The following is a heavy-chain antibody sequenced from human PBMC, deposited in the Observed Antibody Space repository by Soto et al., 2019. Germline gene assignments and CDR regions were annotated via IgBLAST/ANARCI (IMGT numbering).Heavy chain of an antibody. CDR1: GFSLSTSGMC. D-gene: IGHD3-16*01. CDR2: IDWDDDK. Sequence: SGPTLVNPTQTLTLTCTFSGFSLSTSGMCVSWIRQPPGKALEWLALIDWDDDKRYSPSLKSRLTITKDTSKNQVVLTMTNMDPVDTATYYCAHSPPLNGIRAFDPWGQGTLVTVSS. CDR3: AHSPPLNGIRAFDP. V-gene: IGHV2-5*08. J-gene: IGHJ5*02.